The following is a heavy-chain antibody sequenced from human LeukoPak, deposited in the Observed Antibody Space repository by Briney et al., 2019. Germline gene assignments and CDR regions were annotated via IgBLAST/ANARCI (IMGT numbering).Heavy chain of an antibody. J-gene: IGHJ4*02. Sequence: GASVTVSCTPSGYTFTDSYIHWVRQAPGVGLPWMGWISPNNGDTKYAEDFQDRVTMTRDTSINTAYMELTGLTPDDTAVYYCVRSPIGASAYWGRGTLVTVSS. CDR2: ISPNNGDT. D-gene: IGHD3-10*01. V-gene: IGHV1-2*02. CDR1: GYTFTDSY. CDR3: VRSPIGASAY.